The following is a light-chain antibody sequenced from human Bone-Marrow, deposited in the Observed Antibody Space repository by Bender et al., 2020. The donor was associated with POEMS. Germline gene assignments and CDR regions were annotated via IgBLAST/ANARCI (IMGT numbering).Light chain of an antibody. J-gene: IGLJ3*02. CDR3: QVWDRSSDQGV. CDR1: NIGSKR. V-gene: IGLV3-21*02. CDR2: DDS. Sequence: YVVTQPPSVSVAPGETARITCGGNNIGSKRVHWYQENSGQAPVLVVSDDSDRPSGIPERISGSNSGNTATLTISRVEGGDEADYHCQVWDRSSDQGVFGGGTKLTVL.